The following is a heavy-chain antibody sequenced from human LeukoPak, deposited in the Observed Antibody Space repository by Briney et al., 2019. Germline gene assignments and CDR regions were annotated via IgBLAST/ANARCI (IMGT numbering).Heavy chain of an antibody. CDR2: IMTSGGST. Sequence: ASAKVACMASGYTFTSFSMHWERQAPGQGIEWMGIIMTSGGSTNYAQKFQGRVTMTRDTSTSTVYMELSSLRSEDTALYYCARVACSGDSCYSLFDFWGQGTLVTVSS. CDR3: ARVACSGDSCYSLFDF. V-gene: IGHV1-46*01. J-gene: IGHJ4*02. D-gene: IGHD2-15*01. CDR1: GYTFTSFS.